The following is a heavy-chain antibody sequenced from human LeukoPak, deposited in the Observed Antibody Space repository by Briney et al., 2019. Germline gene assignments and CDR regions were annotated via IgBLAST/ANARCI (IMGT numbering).Heavy chain of an antibody. J-gene: IGHJ4*02. D-gene: IGHD2-15*01. Sequence: PGGSLRLSCAASGFTFRSYAMSRVRQAPGKGLERVSGISDGSTYYADSIKGRFPISRDNSKNSLYLQMNNLRAEDTAVYYCAKWGLDCSVAGCLYYFDYWGQGTLVAVSS. CDR2: ISDGST. CDR3: AKWGLDCSVAGCLYYFDY. V-gene: IGHV3-23*01. CDR1: GFTFRSYA.